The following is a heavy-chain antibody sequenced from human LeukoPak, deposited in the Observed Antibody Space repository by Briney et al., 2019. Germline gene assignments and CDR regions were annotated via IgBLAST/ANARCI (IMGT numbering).Heavy chain of an antibody. Sequence: SETLPLTCAVSGYSISSGYYWGWIRQPPGKGLEWIGSIYHSGNTNYNPSLKSRVTISVDTSKNQFSLKVSSVTAADTALYYCARWYSSSGYLDYWGQGTLVTVSS. CDR2: IYHSGNT. CDR3: ARWYSSSGYLDY. V-gene: IGHV4-38-2*01. CDR1: GYSISSGYY. D-gene: IGHD6-6*01. J-gene: IGHJ4*02.